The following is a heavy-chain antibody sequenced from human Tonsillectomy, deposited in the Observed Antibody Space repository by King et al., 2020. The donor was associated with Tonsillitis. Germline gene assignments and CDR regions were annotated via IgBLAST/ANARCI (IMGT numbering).Heavy chain of an antibody. V-gene: IGHV4-39*07. J-gene: IGHJ6*02. Sequence: LQLQESGPGLVKPSETLSLTCTVSGGSISSSSYYWGWIRQPPGKGLEWIGSIYYSGSTYYNPSLKSRVTISVDTSKNQFSLKLSSVTAADTAVYYCARGKDSCGYVYFCGMYVWGQGTTVTVSS. D-gene: IGHD3-22*01. CDR3: ARGKDSCGYVYFCGMYV. CDR1: GGSISSSSYY. CDR2: IYYSGST.